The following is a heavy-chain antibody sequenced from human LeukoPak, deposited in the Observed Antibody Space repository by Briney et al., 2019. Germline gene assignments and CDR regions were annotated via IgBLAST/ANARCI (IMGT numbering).Heavy chain of an antibody. J-gene: IGHJ4*02. D-gene: IGHD2-15*01. Sequence: ASVKVSCKASGYTFTSYGISWVRQAPGQGLECMGIINPSGGSTSYAQKFQGRVTMTRDTSISTAYMELSRLRSDDTAVYYCAREPLAATGGLDYWGQGTLVTVSS. CDR1: GYTFTSYG. CDR3: AREPLAATGGLDY. CDR2: INPSGGST. V-gene: IGHV1-46*01.